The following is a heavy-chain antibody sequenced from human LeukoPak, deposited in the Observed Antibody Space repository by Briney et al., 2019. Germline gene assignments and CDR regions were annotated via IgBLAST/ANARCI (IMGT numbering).Heavy chain of an antibody. J-gene: IGHJ4*01. D-gene: IGHD2-21*02. Sequence: GGSLRLSCAASGFTLSNYWMHLVRHAPGKGLGWVARLHSNGAFTTYADSVKGRFTISRDTAKNTLYLQMNSLRVEDTAVYYCARFVVVTAGDYWGQGTLVTVSS. CDR1: GFTLSNYW. V-gene: IGHV3-74*01. CDR3: ARFVVVTAGDY. CDR2: LHSNGAFT.